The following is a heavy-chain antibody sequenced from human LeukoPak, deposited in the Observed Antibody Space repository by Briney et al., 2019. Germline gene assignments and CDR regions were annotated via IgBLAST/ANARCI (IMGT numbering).Heavy chain of an antibody. V-gene: IGHV4-59*12. CDR1: GGSISSYY. J-gene: IGHJ4*02. CDR2: IYYSGCT. D-gene: IGHD3-22*01. Sequence: SETLSLTCTVSGGSISSYYWSWIRQPPGKGLEWIGYIYYSGCTNYSPSLKSRVTISADTSKNQFSLKLSSVTAADTAVYYCARTRGGRYYYDSSGYLDYWGQGTLVTVSS. CDR3: ARTRGGRYYYDSSGYLDY.